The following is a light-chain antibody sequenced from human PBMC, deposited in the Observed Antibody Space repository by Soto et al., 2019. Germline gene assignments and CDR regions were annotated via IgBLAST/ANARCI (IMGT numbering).Light chain of an antibody. CDR3: QQYGSSPIT. Sequence: EIVLTQSPGTLSLSPGEGATLSCRASQSVNTNYLAWYQHKSGQAPRLLIYGASSTATGIPDRFSGSGSGTDFTLTISRLEPEDFAAYCCQQYGSSPITFGQGTRLAIK. V-gene: IGKV3-20*01. J-gene: IGKJ5*01. CDR2: GAS. CDR1: QSVNTNY.